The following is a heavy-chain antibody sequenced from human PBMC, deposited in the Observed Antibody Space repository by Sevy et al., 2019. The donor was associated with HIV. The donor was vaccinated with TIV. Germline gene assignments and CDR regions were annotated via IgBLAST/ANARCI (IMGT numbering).Heavy chain of an antibody. CDR2: IYYNGHI. Sequence: SETLSLTCTVSGGSITSLYWNWIRQPPGKGLEWIANIYYNGHINYNPSLKSRVTFSLDTPKNQFSLRLSSVTAADTAMYYCAGENAWGRGYSWGQGTLVTVSS. D-gene: IGHD1-26*01. CDR1: GGSITSLY. V-gene: IGHV4-59*08. J-gene: IGHJ4*02. CDR3: AGENAWGRGYS.